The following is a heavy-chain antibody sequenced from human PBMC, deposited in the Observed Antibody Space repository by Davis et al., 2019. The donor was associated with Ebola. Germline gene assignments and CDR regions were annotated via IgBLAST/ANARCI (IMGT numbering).Heavy chain of an antibody. V-gene: IGHV4-34*01. CDR2: INYRGRT. Sequence: SQTLSLTCALYGGSFNDYYWSWIRHSPEKGLEWFGEINYRGRTTYNPLLESRVTKSIDTSKNQFSLKLRSVAAADTAVYFCASIHQVRAQNSFDIWGQGTFVTVSS. J-gene: IGHJ3*02. D-gene: IGHD2/OR15-2a*01. CDR3: ASIHQVRAQNSFDI. CDR1: GGSFNDYY.